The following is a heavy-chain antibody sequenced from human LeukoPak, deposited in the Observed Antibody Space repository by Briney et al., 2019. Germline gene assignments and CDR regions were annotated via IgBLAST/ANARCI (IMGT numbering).Heavy chain of an antibody. D-gene: IGHD6-19*01. CDR2: ISYDGSNK. Sequence: GGSLRLSCAASGFTFSSYAMHWVRQAPGKGLEWVAVISYDGSNKYYADSVKGRFTISRDNSKNTLYLQMNSLRAEDTAVYYCARDSHIAVAFDYWGQGTLVTVSS. V-gene: IGHV3-30-3*01. CDR1: GFTFSSYA. J-gene: IGHJ4*02. CDR3: ARDSHIAVAFDY.